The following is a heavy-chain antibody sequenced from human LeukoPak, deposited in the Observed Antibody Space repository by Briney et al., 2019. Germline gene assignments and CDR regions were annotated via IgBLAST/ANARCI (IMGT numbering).Heavy chain of an antibody. J-gene: IGHJ5*02. D-gene: IGHD2-15*01. CDR2: INPNSGGT. CDR3: ARGYCSGGSCFQDNWFDP. CDR1: GYTFTGYY. V-gene: IGHV1-2*02. Sequence: ASVKVSCKASGYTFTGYYMHWVRQAPGQGLEWMGWINPNSGGTNYAQKFQGRVTMTRDTSISTAYMELSRLRSDDTAVYYCARGYCSGGSCFQDNWFDPWGQGTLVTVSS.